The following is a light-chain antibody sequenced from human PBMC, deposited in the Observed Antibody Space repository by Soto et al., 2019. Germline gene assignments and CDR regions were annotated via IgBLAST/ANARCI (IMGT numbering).Light chain of an antibody. CDR3: QQYGTSLFT. Sequence: ELVLTQSRGTLSLSPGDRATLSCRSSQSAYSSYLSWYQQKPGQAPRLLIYGASNRATGIPDRFSGSGSGTDFTLTISGLEPEDFAVYYCQQYGTSLFTFGGGTKVDIK. V-gene: IGKV3-20*01. J-gene: IGKJ4*01. CDR1: QSAYSSY. CDR2: GAS.